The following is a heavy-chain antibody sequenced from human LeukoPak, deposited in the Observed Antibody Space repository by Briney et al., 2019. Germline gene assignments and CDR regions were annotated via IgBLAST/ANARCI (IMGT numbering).Heavy chain of an antibody. D-gene: IGHD3-22*01. CDR1: RFTFSKYA. J-gene: IGHJ4*02. CDR3: AKEGGYYYDASGYRTC. CDR2: ISGSGDT. Sequence: GGSLRLSCAASRFTFSKYAMSWVRQAPGKGLEWVSSISGSGDTQYADAVKGRFTISRDDSKNTLYLQMNSLRAEDTAIYYCAKEGGYYYDASGYRTCGGQGTLVTVSS. V-gene: IGHV3-23*01.